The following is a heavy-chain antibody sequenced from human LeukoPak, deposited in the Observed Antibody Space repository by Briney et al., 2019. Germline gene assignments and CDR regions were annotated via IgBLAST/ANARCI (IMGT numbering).Heavy chain of an antibody. D-gene: IGHD3-16*01. CDR3: ARGILAKSIRGNDAFDI. J-gene: IGHJ3*02. Sequence: GASVKVSCKASGYTFTGYYMHWVRQAPGQGLEWMGWINPNSGGTNYAQKFQGRVTMTRDTSISTAYMELSRLRSDDTAVYYCARGILAKSIRGNDAFDIWGQGTMVTVSS. CDR2: INPNSGGT. V-gene: IGHV1-2*02. CDR1: GYTFTGYY.